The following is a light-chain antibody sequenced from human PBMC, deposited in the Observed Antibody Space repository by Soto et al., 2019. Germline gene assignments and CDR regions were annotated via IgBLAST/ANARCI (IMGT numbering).Light chain of an antibody. V-gene: IGLV2-8*01. J-gene: IGLJ1*01. CDR2: EVS. CDR1: SSDVCGYNY. CDR3: SSYAGSLYV. Sequence: QSALTQPPSASGSPGQSVTISCTGTSSDVCGYNYVSWYQQHPGKAPKLMIYEVSKRPSGVPDRFSGSKSGNTASLTVSGLQAEDEADYYCSSYAGSLYVFGTGTKLTVL.